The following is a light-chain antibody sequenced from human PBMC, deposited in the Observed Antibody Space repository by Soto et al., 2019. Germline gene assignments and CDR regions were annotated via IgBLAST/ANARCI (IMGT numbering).Light chain of an antibody. CDR1: SSDVGGYNY. Sequence: QSVLTQPASVSGSPGQSITISCTGTSSDVGGYNYVSWYQQRPGKVPRLMIYDVINRPSGVSNRFSGSKSGNTASLTISGLQAEDEADYYGTSNTSSDTYVFGIGTKVTVL. CDR2: DVI. V-gene: IGLV2-14*01. J-gene: IGLJ1*01. CDR3: TSNTSSDTYV.